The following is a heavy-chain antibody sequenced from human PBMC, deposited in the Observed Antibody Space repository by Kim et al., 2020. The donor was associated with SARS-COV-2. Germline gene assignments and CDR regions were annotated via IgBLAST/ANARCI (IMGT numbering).Heavy chain of an antibody. CDR3: ATLSTVSTGY. CDR2: ISSNSNNI. CDR1: GFNFGSYT. V-gene: IGHV3-21*01. D-gene: IGHD4-17*01. Sequence: GGSLRLSCEGSGFNFGSYTMEWVRQAPGRGLEWVAFISSNSNNIDYASSVRGRFTISRDNAKNLLSLQMSSLRAEDTAVYYCATLSTVSTGYWGQGTLVT. J-gene: IGHJ4*02.